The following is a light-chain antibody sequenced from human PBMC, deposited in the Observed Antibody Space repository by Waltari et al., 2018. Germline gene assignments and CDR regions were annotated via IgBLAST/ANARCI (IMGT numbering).Light chain of an antibody. J-gene: IGKJ1*01. CDR2: DTS. V-gene: IGKV3-20*01. CDR3: QHYVNLPVT. CDR1: QSVGRS. Sequence: DIVLTQSPGALSLSPGERATLSCRASQSVGRSLAWYQQKPCQAPRLLIYDTSIRATGTPGRFSGSGSGTDFSLAISSLEPEDVAVYFCQHYVNLPVTCGQGTKVEI.